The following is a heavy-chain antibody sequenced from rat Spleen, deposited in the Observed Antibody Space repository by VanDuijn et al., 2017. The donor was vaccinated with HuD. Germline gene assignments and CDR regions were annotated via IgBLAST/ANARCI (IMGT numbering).Heavy chain of an antibody. J-gene: IGHJ2*01. V-gene: IGHV5-58*01. CDR3: ATSGYTTDYXYPLVGX. CDR2: ISNDGGTX. Sequence: EVQLAETGGGXXXPGXXLKLSXXXSGXXXSRXXXYXXXQAXXXGLDWVSSISNDGGTXYYPDXXKGRFTISRDXXXSTLYLQMNSLRSEDTXXYYCATSGYTTDYXYPLVGXWGQGVMVTVSS. CDR1: GXXXSRXX. D-gene: IGHD1-6*01.